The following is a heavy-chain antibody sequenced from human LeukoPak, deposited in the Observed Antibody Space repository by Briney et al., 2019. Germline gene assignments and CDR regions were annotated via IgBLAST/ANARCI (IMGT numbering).Heavy chain of an antibody. CDR3: PTPRPYYDILTGYYAQYFYSMDV. V-gene: IGHV3-23*01. J-gene: IGHJ6*03. CDR1: GFTFSSYA. CDR2: MSGSGGST. Sequence: PGGSLRLSCAASGFTFSSYAMSWVRPAPRKGREWGSAMSGSGGSTYYADSVKGRFTISRDNSKNTLSLQMYSLRAPDTVLHYVPTPRPYYDILTGYYAQYFYSMDVWGKGTTVSPSS. D-gene: IGHD3-9*01.